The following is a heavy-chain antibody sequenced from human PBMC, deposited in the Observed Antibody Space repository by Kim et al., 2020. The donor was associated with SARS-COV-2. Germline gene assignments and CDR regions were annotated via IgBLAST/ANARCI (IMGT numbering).Heavy chain of an antibody. V-gene: IGHV4-31*02. Sequence: NSGNTFYNPSLKSRLTISVDRSKNQFSLRLTSVTAADTAVYYCARKFDSWGQGTLVTVSS. CDR2: NSGNT. CDR3: ARKFDS. J-gene: IGHJ4*02.